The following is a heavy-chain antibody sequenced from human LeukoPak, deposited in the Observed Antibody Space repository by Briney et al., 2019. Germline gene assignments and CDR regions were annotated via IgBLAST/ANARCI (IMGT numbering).Heavy chain of an antibody. CDR2: IYHSGST. V-gene: IGHV4-30-2*01. CDR1: GGSISSGGYS. CDR3: ARLGYCSSTSCYGGWFDP. J-gene: IGHJ5*02. D-gene: IGHD2-2*01. Sequence: SETLSLTCAVSGGSISSGGYSWSWIRQPPGKGLEWIGYIYHSGSTYYNPSLKSRVTIPVDRSKNQFSLKLSSVTAADTAVYYCARLGYCSSTSCYGGWFDPWGQGTLVTVSS.